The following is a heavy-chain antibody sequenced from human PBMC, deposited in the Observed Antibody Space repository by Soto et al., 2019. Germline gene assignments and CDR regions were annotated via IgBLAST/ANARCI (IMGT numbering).Heavy chain of an antibody. CDR3: AKPFYDSSGYYPYYFDY. CDR1: GFTFSSYG. D-gene: IGHD3-22*01. Sequence: PGGSLRLSCAASGFTFSSYGMHWVRQAPGKGLEWVAVISYDGSNKYYADSVKGRFTISRDNSKNTLYLQMNSLRAEDTAVYYCAKPFYDSSGYYPYYFDYWGQGTLVTVSS. CDR2: ISYDGSNK. V-gene: IGHV3-30*18. J-gene: IGHJ4*02.